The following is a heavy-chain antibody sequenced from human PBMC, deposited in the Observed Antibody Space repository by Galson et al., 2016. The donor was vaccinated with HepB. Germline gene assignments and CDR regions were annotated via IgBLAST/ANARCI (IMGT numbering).Heavy chain of an antibody. V-gene: IGHV3-9*01. J-gene: IGHJ6*02. Sequence: SLRLSCAASGFKFNDYAMHWVRQVPGKGLEWISGIGWDSGRIGYANTVNGRFTISRGNAKNSLSLQMKTLRPEDSALYYCAKDIGIADFGLHVGGQGTTVAVSS. CDR3: AKDIGIADFGLHV. D-gene: IGHD3-10*01. CDR1: GFKFNDYA. CDR2: IGWDSGRI.